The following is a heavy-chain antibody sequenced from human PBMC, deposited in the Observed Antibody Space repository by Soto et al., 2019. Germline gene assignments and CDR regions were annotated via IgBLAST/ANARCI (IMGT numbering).Heavy chain of an antibody. D-gene: IGHD1-26*01. J-gene: IGHJ6*02. CDR1: GYTFTGYY. Sequence: ASVKVSCKASGYTFTGYYMHWVRQAPGQGLEWMGWINPNSGGTNYAQKFQGWATMTRDTSISTAYMELSRLRSDDTAVYYCATWGGKTSGSYRTDYYYYGMDVWGQGTTVTVSS. V-gene: IGHV1-2*04. CDR2: INPNSGGT. CDR3: ATWGGKTSGSYRTDYYYYGMDV.